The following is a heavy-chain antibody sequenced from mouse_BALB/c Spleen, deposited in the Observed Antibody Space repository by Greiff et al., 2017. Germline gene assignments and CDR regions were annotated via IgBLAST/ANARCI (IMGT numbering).Heavy chain of an antibody. V-gene: IGHV1-26*01. CDR1: GYSFTGYY. D-gene: IGHD2-10*02. CDR2: INPYNGAT. CDR3: ARLYDYYANDY. J-gene: IGHJ4*01. Sequence: VQLQQSGPELVKPGASVKISCKASGYSFTGYYMHWVKQSHVKSLEWIGRINPYNGATSYNQKFKDKASLTVDKSSSTAYMELHSLTSEDSAVYYCARLYDYYANDYWGQGTSVTVSS.